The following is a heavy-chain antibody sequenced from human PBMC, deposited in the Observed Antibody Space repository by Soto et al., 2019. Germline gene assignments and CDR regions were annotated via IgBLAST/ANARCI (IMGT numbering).Heavy chain of an antibody. CDR1: GFTFSSYS. J-gene: IGHJ4*02. D-gene: IGHD6-13*01. Sequence: EVQLVESGGGLVKPGGSLRLSCAASGFTFSSYSMNWVRQAPGKGLEWVSSISSSSSYIYYADSVKGRFTISRDNAKNSMYLQMNSLRAEDTAVYYCARDTSTQRSPDSRSWRGLGYWGQGTLVTVSS. V-gene: IGHV3-21*01. CDR3: ARDTSTQRSPDSRSWRGLGY. CDR2: ISSSSSYI.